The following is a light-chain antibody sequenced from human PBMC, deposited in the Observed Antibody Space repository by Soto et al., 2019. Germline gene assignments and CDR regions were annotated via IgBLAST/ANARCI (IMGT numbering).Light chain of an antibody. CDR3: QQFGSAPEGT. V-gene: IGKV3-20*01. CDR1: QSVSGNF. CDR2: GAF. J-gene: IGKJ1*01. Sequence: EIGLTQSPGTLSLSPGERATLSCRASQSVSGNFLAWYQQKPGQAPWLLIYGAFNRATGIPDRFSGSGSGTDFTLTISRLEPEDFAVYYCQQFGSAPEGTFGQGTKVDIK.